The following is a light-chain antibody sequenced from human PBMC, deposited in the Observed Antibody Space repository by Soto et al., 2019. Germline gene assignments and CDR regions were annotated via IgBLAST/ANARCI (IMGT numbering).Light chain of an antibody. CDR3: SSYASSSSYA. CDR2: EVR. V-gene: IGLV2-14*01. CDR1: SSDVGGYNH. Sequence: QSVLTQPPSVSGAPGQRVTISCTGTSSDVGGYNHVSWYQQHPGKAPKLIIFEVRNRPSGVSDRFSASKSGNTASLTISGLQTEDEAVYYCSSYASSSSYAFGTGTKLTVL. J-gene: IGLJ1*01.